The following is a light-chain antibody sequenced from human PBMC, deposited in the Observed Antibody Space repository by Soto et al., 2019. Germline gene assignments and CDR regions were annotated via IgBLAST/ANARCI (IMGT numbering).Light chain of an antibody. CDR1: NSDIGGYNY. Sequence: QSALPQPASVSGSPGQSITISCTGTNSDIGGYNYVSWYQQHPGKPPKLMIYEVTNRPSGVSIRFSGSKSGNTASLTISGLQAEDEADYYCASYTSTSTTVLFGGGTKLTVL. V-gene: IGLV2-14*01. J-gene: IGLJ3*02. CDR2: EVT. CDR3: ASYTSTSTTVL.